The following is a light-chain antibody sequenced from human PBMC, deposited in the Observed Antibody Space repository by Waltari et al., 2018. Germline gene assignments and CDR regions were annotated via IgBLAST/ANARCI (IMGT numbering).Light chain of an antibody. J-gene: IGKJ1*01. Sequence: DIVMTQSPDSLAVSLGERATINCTSSQSVLYTSNNKNYLAWYQQKPGQPPKLLIYWASTRKSGVPDRCSGSGSGTDFTLTISSLQAEDVAVYYCQQYYTIPPRTFGQGTKVEIK. CDR3: QQYYTIPPRT. CDR1: QSVLYTSNNKNY. V-gene: IGKV4-1*01. CDR2: WAS.